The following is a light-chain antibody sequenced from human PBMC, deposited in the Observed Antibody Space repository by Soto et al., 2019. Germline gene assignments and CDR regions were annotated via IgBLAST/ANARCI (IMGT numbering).Light chain of an antibody. J-gene: IGKJ1*01. V-gene: IGKV3-20*01. CDR3: QQYGSSGT. Sequence: EIVMTQSPATLSVSPGGRATLSCRASQSIGDTLAWYQQNPGQAPRLLIYGASNRATGIPDRFSGSGSGTDFTLTISRLEPEDFAVYYCQQYGSSGTFGQGTKVDIK. CDR1: QSIGDT. CDR2: GAS.